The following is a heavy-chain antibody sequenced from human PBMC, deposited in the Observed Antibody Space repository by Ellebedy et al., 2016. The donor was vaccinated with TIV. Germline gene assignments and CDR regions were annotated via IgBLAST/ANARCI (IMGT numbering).Heavy chain of an antibody. CDR3: AKGYCSSTSCYYFDY. J-gene: IGHJ4*02. D-gene: IGHD2-2*01. V-gene: IGHV3-9*01. Sequence: SLKISXAASGFTFDDYAMHWVRQAPGKGLEWVSGISWNSGSIGYADSVKGRFTISRDNAKNSLYLQMNSLRAEDTALYYCAKGYCSSTSCYYFDYWGQGTLVTVSS. CDR1: GFTFDDYA. CDR2: ISWNSGSI.